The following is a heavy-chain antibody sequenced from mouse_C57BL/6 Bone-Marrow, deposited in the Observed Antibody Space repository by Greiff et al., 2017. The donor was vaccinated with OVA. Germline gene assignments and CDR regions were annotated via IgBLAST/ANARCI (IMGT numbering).Heavy chain of an antibody. CDR3: ARWLLLSLAY. CDR1: GYTFTSYW. J-gene: IGHJ3*01. V-gene: IGHV1-64*01. CDR2: IHPNSGST. Sequence: QVQLQQPGAELVKPGASVKLSCKASGYTFTSYWMHWVKQRPGQGLEWIGMIHPNSGSTNYNEKLKSKATLTVDKSSSTAYMQLSSLTSEDSAVYYCARWLLLSLAYWGQGTLVTVSA. D-gene: IGHD2-10*01.